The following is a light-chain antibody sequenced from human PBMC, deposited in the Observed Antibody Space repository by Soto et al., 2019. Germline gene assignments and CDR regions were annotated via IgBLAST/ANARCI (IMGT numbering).Light chain of an antibody. CDR2: DVT. Sequence: QSALTQPASVSGSPGQSITISCTGTSSDIGAYNYVSWYQQHPGKAPKLMIYDVTNRPSGVSNRFSGSKSGNTASLTISGRQAEDEADYYCSSYTSTIVVFGGGTKLTVL. CDR3: SSYTSTIVV. J-gene: IGLJ2*01. V-gene: IGLV2-14*03. CDR1: SSDIGAYNY.